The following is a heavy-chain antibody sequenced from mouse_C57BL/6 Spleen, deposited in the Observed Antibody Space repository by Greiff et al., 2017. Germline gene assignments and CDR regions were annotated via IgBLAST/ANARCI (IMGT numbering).Heavy chain of an antibody. CDR3: AREDYGSSSYAMDY. Sequence: QVQLQQPGAELVRPGSSVKLSCKASGYTFTSYWMDWVKQRPGPGLEWIGNINPSDSETHYNQKFKDKATLAVDKSSSTAYMQRSSLTSEDSAVYDCAREDYGSSSYAMDYWGQGTSVTVSS. D-gene: IGHD1-1*01. CDR2: INPSDSET. J-gene: IGHJ4*01. V-gene: IGHV1-61*01. CDR1: GYTFTSYW.